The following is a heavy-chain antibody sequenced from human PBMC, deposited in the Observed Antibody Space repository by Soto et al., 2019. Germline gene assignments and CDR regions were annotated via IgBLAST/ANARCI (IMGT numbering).Heavy chain of an antibody. CDR2: IYYSGST. D-gene: IGHD6-13*01. J-gene: IGHJ6*03. CDR3: ARHRRIAAGEYYYYYYMDV. V-gene: IGHV4-59*08. Sequence: SETLSLTCTVSGGSISSYYWSWIRQPPGKGLEWIGYIYYSGSTNYNPSLKSRVTISVDTSKNQFSLKLSSVTAADTAVYYCARHRRIAAGEYYYYYYMDVWGKGTTVTVSS. CDR1: GGSISSYY.